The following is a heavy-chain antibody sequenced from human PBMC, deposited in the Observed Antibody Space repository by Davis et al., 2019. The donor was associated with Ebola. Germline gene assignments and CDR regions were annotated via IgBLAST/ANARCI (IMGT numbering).Heavy chain of an antibody. V-gene: IGHV4-59*11. D-gene: IGHD7-27*01. Sequence: PSETLSLTCTVSDASISGHYWNWFRQPPGKGLEWIGFISGSGRTSYNPSLKSRVTISADTSKKQFSLNLRSLTPEDTAVYFCTREVAYWGGFDSWGQETLVTVSS. CDR2: ISGSGRT. CDR1: DASISGHY. J-gene: IGHJ4*02. CDR3: TREVAYWGGFDS.